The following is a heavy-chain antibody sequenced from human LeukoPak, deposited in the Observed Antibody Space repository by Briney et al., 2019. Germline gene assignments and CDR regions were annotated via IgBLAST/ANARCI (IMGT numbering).Heavy chain of an antibody. D-gene: IGHD3-22*01. CDR2: ITSRGEST. CDR3: ARDRPNYYGSDGHYYRRDGDY. Sequence: PGGSLRLSXAASGFTFSIYAMSWVRQSPGKGLQWLSSITSRGESTWYVDSVKGRFTITRDNSENTLYLQMHSLRAEDTAVYYCARDRPNYYGSDGHYYRRDGDYWGRGTLVSVSS. CDR1: GFTFSIYA. J-gene: IGHJ4*02. V-gene: IGHV3-23*01.